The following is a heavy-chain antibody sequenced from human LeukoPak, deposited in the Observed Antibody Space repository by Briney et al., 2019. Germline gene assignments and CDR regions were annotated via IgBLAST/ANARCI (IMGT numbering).Heavy chain of an antibody. CDR1: GGTFSSYT. CDR2: IIPIFDTA. CDR3: AREPRYSDYDRVLDY. J-gene: IGHJ4*02. V-gene: IGHV1-69*13. D-gene: IGHD5-12*01. Sequence: SVKVSCKASGGTFSSYTINWVRQAPGQGLEWMGGIIPIFDTAKYAQKFQGRVTITADGSTSTAYMELSSLRSEDSAVYYCAREPRYSDYDRVLDYWGQGTLVTVSS.